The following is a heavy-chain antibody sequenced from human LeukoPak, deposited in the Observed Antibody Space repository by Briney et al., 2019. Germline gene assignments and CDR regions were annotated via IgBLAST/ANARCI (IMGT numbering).Heavy chain of an antibody. V-gene: IGHV3-23*01. CDR1: GFTFSSYA. CDR2: ISGSGGST. J-gene: IGHJ5*02. D-gene: IGHD3-22*01. Sequence: GGSLRLSCAASGFTFSSYAMSWVRQAPGRGLEWVSAISGSGGSTYCADSVKGRFTISRDNSKNTLYLQMNSLRAEDTAVYYCARDITMIVVVITGWFDPWGQGTLVTVSS. CDR3: ARDITMIVVVITGWFDP.